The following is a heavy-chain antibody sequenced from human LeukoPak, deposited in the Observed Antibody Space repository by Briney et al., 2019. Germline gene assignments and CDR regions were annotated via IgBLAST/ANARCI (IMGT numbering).Heavy chain of an antibody. J-gene: IGHJ4*02. V-gene: IGHV1-2*02. D-gene: IGHD3-10*01. CDR1: GYTFTGYY. CDR3: ARTRYLGRIAMVRGVVDY. Sequence: ASVKVSCKASGYTFTGYYMHWVRQAPGQGLEWMGWINPNSGGTNYAQKFQGRVTMTRDTSISTAYMELSRLRSDDTAVYYCARTRYLGRIAMVRGVVDYWGQGTLVTVSS. CDR2: INPNSGGT.